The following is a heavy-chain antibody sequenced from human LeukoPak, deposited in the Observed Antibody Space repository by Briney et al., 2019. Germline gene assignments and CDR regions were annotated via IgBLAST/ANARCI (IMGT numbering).Heavy chain of an antibody. CDR3: ARSWYSYGFDAFDI. CDR1: GGSISSYY. D-gene: IGHD5-18*01. CDR2: IYYSGST. J-gene: IGHJ3*02. Sequence: SETLSLTCTVSGGSISSYYWSWIRQPPGKGLERIGYIYYSGSTNYNPSLKSRVTISVDTSKNQFSLKLSSVTAADTAVYYCARSWYSYGFDAFDIRGQGTMVTVSS. V-gene: IGHV4-59*01.